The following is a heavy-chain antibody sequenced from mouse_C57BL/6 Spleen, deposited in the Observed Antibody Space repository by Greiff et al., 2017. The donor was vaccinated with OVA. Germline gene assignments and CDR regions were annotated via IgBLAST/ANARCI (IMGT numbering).Heavy chain of an antibody. CDR1: GYTFTDYY. Sequence: LVESGAELVRPGASVKLSCKASGYTFTDYYINWVKQRPGQGLEWIARIYPGSGNTYYNEKFKGKATLTAEKSSSTAYMQLSSLTSEDSAVYFCARGGAVVDWYFDVWGTGTTVTVSS. V-gene: IGHV1-76*01. J-gene: IGHJ1*03. CDR3: ARGGAVVDWYFDV. CDR2: IYPGSGNT. D-gene: IGHD1-1*01.